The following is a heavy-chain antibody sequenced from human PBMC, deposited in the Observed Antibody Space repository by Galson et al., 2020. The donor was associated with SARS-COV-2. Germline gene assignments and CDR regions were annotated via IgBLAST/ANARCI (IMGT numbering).Heavy chain of an antibody. V-gene: IGHV3-23*01. CDR3: AKAVTFGGVILRDAFDI. D-gene: IGHD3-16*01. CDR1: GFTFSGYA. CDR2: ISDSGAST. J-gene: IGHJ3*02. Sequence: GGSLRLSCAASGFTFSGYAMSWVRQAPGKGLEWVSGISDSGASTYYADSVKGRFTISRDNSKNTLYLQMNSLRAEDTAVYYCAKAVTFGGVILRDAFDIWGQGTMVTVSS.